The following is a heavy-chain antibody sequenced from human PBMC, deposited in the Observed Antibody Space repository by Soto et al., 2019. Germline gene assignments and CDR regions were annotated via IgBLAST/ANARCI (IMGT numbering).Heavy chain of an antibody. CDR2: ISHDGGDK. CDR3: AKDQLRGKYDFWSGYHRGYYYYGMDV. V-gene: IGHV3-30-3*01. D-gene: IGHD3-3*01. J-gene: IGHJ6*02. CDR1: GFTFSSYT. Sequence: WGSLRLSCAASGFTFSSYTMHWVRQTPGKGLEWVADISHDGGDKYYADSVKGRFTISRDNSKNTLYLQMNSLRAEDTAVYYCAKDQLRGKYDFWSGYHRGYYYYGMDVWGQGTTVTVSS.